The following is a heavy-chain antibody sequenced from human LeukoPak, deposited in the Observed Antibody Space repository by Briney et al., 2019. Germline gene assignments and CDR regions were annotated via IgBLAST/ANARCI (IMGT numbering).Heavy chain of an antibody. D-gene: IGHD3-10*01. V-gene: IGHV3-21*01. CDR2: ISSSSSYI. CDR1: GFTFSSYS. Sequence: GGSLRLSCAASGFTFSSYSMNWVRQAPGKGLEWVSSISSSSSYIYYADSVKGRFTISRDNAKNSLYLQMNSLRAEDTAVYYCAREITLRGVLDYWGQGTLVTVPS. CDR3: AREITLRGVLDY. J-gene: IGHJ4*02.